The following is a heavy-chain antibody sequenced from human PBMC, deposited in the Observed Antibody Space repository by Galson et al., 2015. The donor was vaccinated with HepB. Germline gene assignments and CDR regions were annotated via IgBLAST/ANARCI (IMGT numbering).Heavy chain of an antibody. D-gene: IGHD6-19*01. CDR2: IKQDGSEK. CDR1: GFTFSSYW. J-gene: IGHJ5*02. CDR3: TTDVYFSSYWSWIDP. Sequence: SLRLSCAASGFTFSSYWMNWVRQAPGKGLEWVAAIKQDGSEKYYVDSVKGRFTISRDNAKNSLDLQMNSLRADDTAVYYCTTDVYFSSYWSWIDPWGQGTLVTVSS. V-gene: IGHV3-7*03.